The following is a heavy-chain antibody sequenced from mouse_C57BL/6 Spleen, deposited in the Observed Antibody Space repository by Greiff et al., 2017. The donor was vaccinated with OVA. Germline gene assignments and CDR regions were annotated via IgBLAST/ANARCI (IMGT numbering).Heavy chain of an antibody. V-gene: IGHV5-17*01. CDR2: ISSGSSTI. D-gene: IGHD2-1*01. Sequence: EVKVVESGGGLVKPGGSLKLSCAASGFTFSDYGMHWVRQAPEKGLEWVAYISSGSSTIYYADTVKGRFTISRDNAKNTLFLQMTSLRSEDTAMYYCASLYYGNYDWYFDVWGTGTTVTVSS. CDR1: GFTFSDYG. CDR3: ASLYYGNYDWYFDV. J-gene: IGHJ1*03.